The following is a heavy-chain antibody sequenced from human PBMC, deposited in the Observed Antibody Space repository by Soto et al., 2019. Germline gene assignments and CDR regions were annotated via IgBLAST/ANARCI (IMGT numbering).Heavy chain of an antibody. D-gene: IGHD3-3*01. Sequence: SGKVSCKASGGSFGNSAINWVRQTPGQGLEWLGGFIPVYRTLNYAQKFQGRVTITADESTGTAYMTLSSLASDDTAVYYCATGVIWIGYFTVDSWGQGTRVPVSS. CDR2: FIPVYRTL. J-gene: IGHJ4*02. V-gene: IGHV1-69*13. CDR3: ATGVIWIGYFTVDS. CDR1: GGSFGNSA.